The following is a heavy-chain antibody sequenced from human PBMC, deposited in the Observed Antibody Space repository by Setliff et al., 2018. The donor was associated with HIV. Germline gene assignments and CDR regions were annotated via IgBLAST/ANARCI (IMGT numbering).Heavy chain of an antibody. V-gene: IGHV4-59*12. D-gene: IGHD6-19*01. Sequence: SETLSLTCTVSGGSISNYYWSWIRQPPGKGLEWIGYISYTGTTKYNPSLKSRVTISVDTSKNQFSLNLKSVTAADTAVYYCARVSYTSGWYIDYWGQGTLVTVSS. CDR2: ISYTGTT. CDR1: GGSISNYY. J-gene: IGHJ4*02. CDR3: ARVSYTSGWYIDY.